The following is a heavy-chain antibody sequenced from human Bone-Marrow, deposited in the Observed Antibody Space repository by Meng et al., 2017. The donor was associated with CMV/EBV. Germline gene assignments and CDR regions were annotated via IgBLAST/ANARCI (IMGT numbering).Heavy chain of an antibody. J-gene: IGHJ6*02. CDR3: ARDGTGTTYWDYGMDV. Sequence: SETLSLTCTVSGGSISSSSYYWGWIRQPPGKGLEWIGSIYYSGSTYYSPSLKSRATISLDTSRNQFSLKLSSVTAADTAVYYCARDGTGTTYWDYGMDVWGQGTTVTVSS. V-gene: IGHV4-39*07. CDR2: IYYSGST. D-gene: IGHD1-7*01. CDR1: GGSISSSSYY.